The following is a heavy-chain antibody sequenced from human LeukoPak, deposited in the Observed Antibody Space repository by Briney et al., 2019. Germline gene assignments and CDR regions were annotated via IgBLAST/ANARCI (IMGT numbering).Heavy chain of an antibody. CDR3: ARDGRITMIVVGVDWFDP. CDR2: IYSGGSI. D-gene: IGHD3-22*01. V-gene: IGHV3-53*01. CDR1: GLIVSSNY. Sequence: GGSLRLSCAASGLIVSSNYMTWVRQAPGKGLEWVSVIYSGGSIYYADSVKGRFTISRDNAKNSLYLQMNSLRAEDTAVYYCARDGRITMIVVGVDWFDPWGQGTLVTVSS. J-gene: IGHJ5*02.